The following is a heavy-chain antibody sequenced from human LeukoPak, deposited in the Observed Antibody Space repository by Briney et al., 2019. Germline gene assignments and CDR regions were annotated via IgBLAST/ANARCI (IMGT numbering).Heavy chain of an antibody. CDR2: IIPIFGTA. D-gene: IGHD5-24*01. CDR1: GYTFTSYY. Sequence: SVKVSCKASGYTFTSYYMHWVRQAPGQGLEWMGGIIPIFGTANYAQKFQGRVTITADESTSTAYMELSSLRSEDTAVYYCARDGDPTVGPLEMATHWGQGTLVTVSS. V-gene: IGHV1-69*13. CDR3: ARDGDPTVGPLEMATH. J-gene: IGHJ4*02.